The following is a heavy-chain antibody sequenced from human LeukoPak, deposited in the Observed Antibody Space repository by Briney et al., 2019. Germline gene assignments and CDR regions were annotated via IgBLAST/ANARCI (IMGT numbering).Heavy chain of an antibody. J-gene: IGHJ4*02. CDR1: GFTFSDYY. V-gene: IGHV3-11*06. Sequence: GRSLRLSCAASGFTFSDYYMSWIRQAPGKGLEWVSYISSSSSYTNYADSVKGRFTISRDDAKNSLYLQMNSLRDEDTAVYYCARDHGYAFDYWGQGTLVTVSS. D-gene: IGHD5-12*01. CDR2: ISSSSSYT. CDR3: ARDHGYAFDY.